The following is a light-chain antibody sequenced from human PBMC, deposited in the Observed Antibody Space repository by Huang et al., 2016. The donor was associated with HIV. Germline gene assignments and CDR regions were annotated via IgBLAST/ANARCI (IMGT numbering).Light chain of an antibody. CDR2: AAY. CDR1: QSITTY. J-gene: IGKJ1*01. Sequence: DIQMTQSPSSLSASIGDRVIITCRASQSITTYLNWYQQKPGKAPNLLISAAYTLQSGVPSRFGGSGSGTDFALTISSLQPEDFATYYCQQSYTSPWTFGQGTNVEV. CDR3: QQSYTSPWT. V-gene: IGKV1-39*01.